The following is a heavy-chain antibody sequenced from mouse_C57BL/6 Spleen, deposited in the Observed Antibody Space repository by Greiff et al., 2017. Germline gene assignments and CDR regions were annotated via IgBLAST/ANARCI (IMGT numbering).Heavy chain of an antibody. V-gene: IGHV1-69*01. CDR2: IDPSDSYT. Sequence: QVQLKQPGAELVMPGASVKLSCKASGYTFTSYWMHWVKQRPGQGLEWIGEIDPSDSYTNYNQKFKGKSTLTVDKSSSTAYMQLSSLTSEDSAVYYCASGGDYNWYFDVWGTGTTVTVSS. D-gene: IGHD2-4*01. CDR3: ASGGDYNWYFDV. J-gene: IGHJ1*03. CDR1: GYTFTSYW.